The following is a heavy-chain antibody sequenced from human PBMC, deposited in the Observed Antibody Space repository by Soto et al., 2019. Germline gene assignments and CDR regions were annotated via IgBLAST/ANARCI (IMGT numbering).Heavy chain of an antibody. CDR2: IYYSGST. Sequence: QVQLQESGPGLVKPSQTLSLTCTVSGGSISSGGYYWSWIRQHPGEGLEWIGYIYYSGSTYYNPSLKSRVTITVDTSKTQFSLRVTSVTAPDTAVYYCARRHSSSWCRTDGMDVWGQGTTVTVSS. D-gene: IGHD6-13*01. CDR1: GGSISSGGYY. J-gene: IGHJ6*02. CDR3: ARRHSSSWCRTDGMDV. V-gene: IGHV4-31*03.